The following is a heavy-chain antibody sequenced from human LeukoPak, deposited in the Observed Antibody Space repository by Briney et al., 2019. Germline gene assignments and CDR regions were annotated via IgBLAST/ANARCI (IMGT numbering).Heavy chain of an antibody. Sequence: GGSLRLSCAASGFTFSSYGMHWVRQAPGKGLEWVSTINDSGGSTYYADSVKGRFTISRDNSKNTLYLQMSSLRADDTAVYYCAKSTSYYFGSGSYSYGFDYWGQGTLVTVSS. V-gene: IGHV3-23*01. J-gene: IGHJ4*02. D-gene: IGHD3-10*01. CDR3: AKSTSYYFGSGSYSYGFDY. CDR2: INDSGGST. CDR1: GFTFSSYG.